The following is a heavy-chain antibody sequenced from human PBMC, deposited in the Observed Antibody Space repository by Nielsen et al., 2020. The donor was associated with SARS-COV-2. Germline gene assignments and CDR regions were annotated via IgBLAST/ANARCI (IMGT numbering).Heavy chain of an antibody. J-gene: IGHJ6*02. Sequence: GESLKISCKGSGYSFTSYWIGWVHQMPGKGLEWMGIIYPGDSDTRYSPSFQGQVTISADKSISTAYLQWSSLKASDTAMYYCARQGGFGEFDYYYGMDVWGQGTTVTVSS. CDR1: GYSFTSYW. V-gene: IGHV5-51*07. CDR2: IYPGDSDT. D-gene: IGHD3-10*01. CDR3: ARQGGFGEFDYYYGMDV.